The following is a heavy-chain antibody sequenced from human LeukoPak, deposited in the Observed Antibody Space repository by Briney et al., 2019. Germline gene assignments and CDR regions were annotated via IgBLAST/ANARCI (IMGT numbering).Heavy chain of an antibody. D-gene: IGHD1-14*01. CDR3: ARRETPGAYYYGMDV. Sequence: ASVKVSFKASGGTFSSYAISWVRQAPGQGLEWMGGIIPIFGTANYAQKFQGRVTITADESTSTAYMELSSLRSEDTAVYYCARRETPGAYYYGMDVWGQGTTVTVSS. CDR1: GGTFSSYA. J-gene: IGHJ6*02. CDR2: IIPIFGTA. V-gene: IGHV1-69*13.